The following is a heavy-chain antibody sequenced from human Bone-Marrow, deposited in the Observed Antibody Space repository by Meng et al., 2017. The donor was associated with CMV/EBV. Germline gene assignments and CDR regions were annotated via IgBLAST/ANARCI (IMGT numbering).Heavy chain of an antibody. J-gene: IGHJ6*02. Sequence: GSLRLSCTVSGGSISSSSYYWSWIRQPPGKGLEWIGYIYYSGSTNYNPSLKSRVTISVDTSKNQFSLKLSSVTAADTAVYYCARDTLYYYYGMDVWGQGTTVTVSS. CDR3: ARDTLYYYYGMDV. CDR2: IYYSGST. CDR1: GGSISSSSYY. V-gene: IGHV4-61*01.